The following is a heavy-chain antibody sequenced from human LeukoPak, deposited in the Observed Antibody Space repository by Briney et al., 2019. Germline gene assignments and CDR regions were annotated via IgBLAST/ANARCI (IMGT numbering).Heavy chain of an antibody. D-gene: IGHD1-1*01. CDR3: AREGTSGTHLNWFDP. V-gene: IGHV4-30-2*01. Sequence: PSETLSLTCAVSGGSLSSGGYSWSWIRQPPGKGLEWIGYIYHSGSTYYNPSLKTRVTISVDTSKNQFSLKLSSVTAADTAVYYCAREGTSGTHLNWFDPWGQGTLVTVSS. J-gene: IGHJ5*02. CDR2: IYHSGST. CDR1: GGSLSSGGYS.